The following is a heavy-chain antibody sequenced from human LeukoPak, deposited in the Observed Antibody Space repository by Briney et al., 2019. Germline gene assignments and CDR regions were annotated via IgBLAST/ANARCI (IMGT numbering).Heavy chain of an antibody. CDR1: GNYW. CDR2: INGDGSWT. V-gene: IGHV3-74*01. J-gene: IGHJ4*02. D-gene: IGHD3-9*01. CDR3: ARCARDVLTGYYGGDLYYLDS. Sequence: GGSLRLSCAASGNYWMHWVRQAPGKGLVWVSHINGDGSWTTYADSVKGRFTISKDNAKNTVYLQMSSLRAEDTAVYYCARCARDVLTGYYGGDLYYLDSWGQGTLVTVSS.